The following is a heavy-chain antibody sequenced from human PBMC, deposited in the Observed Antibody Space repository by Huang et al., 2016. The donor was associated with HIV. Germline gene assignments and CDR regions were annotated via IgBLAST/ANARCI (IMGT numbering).Heavy chain of an antibody. Sequence: QVQLQQWGAGLLKPSETLSLTCAVYGGSFSGYYWSWIRQSPGKGLEWIGEINHSGSTNYNPSLKRRLTISVDTSKNQFSLKLSSGTAADTAVYYCARERMMSWLDDHDAFDIWGQGTMVTVSS. CDR3: ARERMMSWLDDHDAFDI. J-gene: IGHJ3*02. CDR1: GGSFSGYY. CDR2: INHSGST. D-gene: IGHD1-1*01. V-gene: IGHV4-34*01.